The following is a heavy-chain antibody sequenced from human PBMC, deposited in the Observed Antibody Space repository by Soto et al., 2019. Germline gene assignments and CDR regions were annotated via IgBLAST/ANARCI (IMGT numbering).Heavy chain of an antibody. CDR2: ISYDGKNI. J-gene: IGHJ6*02. CDR3: AKDRGTGYYNSWSYVYYGMDV. D-gene: IGHD6-13*01. V-gene: IGHV3-30*18. Sequence: QGRLVESGGGVVQPAKSLRLSCAASEFTFSSYGMHWVRQAPGKGLEWVAVISYDGKNIYYGDSVKGRFTTSRDNSKNTLYLQMNSLRAEDTAVYYCAKDRGTGYYNSWSYVYYGMDVWGQGTTVTVSS. CDR1: EFTFSSYG.